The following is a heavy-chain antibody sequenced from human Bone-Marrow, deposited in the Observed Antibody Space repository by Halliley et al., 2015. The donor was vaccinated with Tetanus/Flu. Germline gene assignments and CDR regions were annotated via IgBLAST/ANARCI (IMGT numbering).Heavy chain of an antibody. CDR3: ARRDHFYYYGMDV. CDR2: ILHSGGA. Sequence: LEWLGDILHSGGANPTPSLKSRVPISLDKSKNQFSLTLTSLTAADTAVYYWARRDHFYYYGMDVWGQGTTVTVSS. V-gene: IGHV4-4*02. J-gene: IGHJ6*02.